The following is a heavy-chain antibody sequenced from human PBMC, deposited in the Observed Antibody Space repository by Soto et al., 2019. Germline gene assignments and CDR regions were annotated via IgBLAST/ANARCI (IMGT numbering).Heavy chain of an antibody. V-gene: IGHV4-59*01. J-gene: IGHJ5*02. Sequence: PSETLSLTCTVSGGSMRNYYWSWIRQPPGKGLEWIGYVSHSGITNYNPSLQSRVTISVDTSRSHFSLKLSSVTAADTAVYYCAREVVGAAATRWFDPWGQGTLVTVSS. CDR2: VSHSGIT. CDR3: AREVVGAAATRWFDP. CDR1: GGSMRNYY. D-gene: IGHD6-13*01.